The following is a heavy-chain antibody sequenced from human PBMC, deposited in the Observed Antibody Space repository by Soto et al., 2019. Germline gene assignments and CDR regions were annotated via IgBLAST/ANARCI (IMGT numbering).Heavy chain of an antibody. D-gene: IGHD3-10*01. CDR1: GGSVSSYW. CDR2: IYYTGST. CDR3: ARGPGASDYYFDY. V-gene: IGHV4-59*02. J-gene: IGHJ4*02. Sequence: SETLSLTCSVSGGSVSSYWWSWIRQPPVKGLEWIGYIYYTGSTNYSPSLKGRVTISLDASKSQFSLKLTSVTAADTAVYYCARGPGASDYYFDYWGPGTLVTVSS.